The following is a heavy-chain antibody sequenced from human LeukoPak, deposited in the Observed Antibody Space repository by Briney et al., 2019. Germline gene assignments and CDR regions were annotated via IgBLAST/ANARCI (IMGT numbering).Heavy chain of an antibody. CDR2: IYYSGST. CDR3: ARSYGEVVYFDY. J-gene: IGHJ4*02. Sequence: PSETLSLTCTVSGGSISSSSYYWGWIRQPPGKGLEWIGSIYYSGSTYYNPSLKSRVTISVDTSKNQFSLKLSSVTAADTAVYYCARSYGEVVYFDYWGQRTLVTLSS. D-gene: IGHD3-16*01. V-gene: IGHV4-39*01. CDR1: GGSISSSSYY.